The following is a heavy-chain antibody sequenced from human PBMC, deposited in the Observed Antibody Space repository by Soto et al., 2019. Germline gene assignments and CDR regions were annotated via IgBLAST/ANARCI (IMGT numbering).Heavy chain of an antibody. CDR1: GFTFSSYA. CDR3: AKGDIRFLEWLQNYYGMDV. CDR2: ISGSGGST. D-gene: IGHD3-3*01. J-gene: IGHJ6*02. V-gene: IGHV3-23*01. Sequence: EVQLLESGGGLVQPGGSLRLSCAASGFTFSSYAMSWVRQAPGKVLEWVSAISGSGGSTYYADSVKGRFTISRDNSKNTLYLQMNSLRAEDTAVYYCAKGDIRFLEWLQNYYGMDVWGQGTTVTVSS.